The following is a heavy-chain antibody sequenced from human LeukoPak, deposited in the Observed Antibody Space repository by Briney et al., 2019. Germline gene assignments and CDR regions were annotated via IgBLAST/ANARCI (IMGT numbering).Heavy chain of an antibody. J-gene: IGHJ4*02. CDR2: ISSSSSTI. V-gene: IGHV3-48*01. Sequence: GGSLRLSCAASGFTFSSYSMNWVRQAPGKGLEWVSYISSSSSTIYYADSVKGRFTIPRDNAKNSLYLQMNSLRAEDTAVYYCASEGSSSSGNFDYWGQGTLVTVSS. D-gene: IGHD6-6*01. CDR1: GFTFSSYS. CDR3: ASEGSSSSGNFDY.